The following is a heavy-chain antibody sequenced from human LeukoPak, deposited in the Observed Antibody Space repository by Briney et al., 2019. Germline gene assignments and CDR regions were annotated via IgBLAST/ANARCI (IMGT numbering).Heavy chain of an antibody. CDR1: GDSFISYW. V-gene: IGHV5-51*01. J-gene: IGHJ4*02. CDR3: ARHYLGGAHDFFDF. CDR2: IFPDDSDT. D-gene: IGHD3-16*01. Sequence: GASLQISCKGSGDSFISYWIGCWRRLPRKGGLWMGGIFPDDSDTRYSPSFQGQVTISADKSISTAYLQWSSLRASDTAMYYCARHYLGGAHDFFDFWGQGTLVTVPS.